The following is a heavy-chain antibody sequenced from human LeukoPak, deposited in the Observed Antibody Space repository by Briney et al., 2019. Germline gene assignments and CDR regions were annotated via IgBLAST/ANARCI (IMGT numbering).Heavy chain of an antibody. CDR1: GYTFTSYD. D-gene: IGHD3-22*01. CDR2: MKPNSGNT. Sequence: ASVKVSCKASGYTFTSYDINWVRQAAGQGLEWMGWMKPNSGNTGYAQKFQGRVTMTRDTSTNTAYMELRSLTSEDTAVYYCANEDDSSGYLTHYWGQGTQVTVSS. CDR3: ANEDDSSGYLTHY. V-gene: IGHV1-8*01. J-gene: IGHJ4*02.